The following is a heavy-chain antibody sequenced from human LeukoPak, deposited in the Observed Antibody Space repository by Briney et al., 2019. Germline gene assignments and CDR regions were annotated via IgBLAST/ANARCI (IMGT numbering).Heavy chain of an antibody. D-gene: IGHD1-26*01. Sequence: GGSLRLSCAASGFTVSSNYMSWVRQAPGKGLEWVSVIYSGDNTYYADSVKGRFTISRDNSKNTLYLQLSSLRVEDTAVYYCARKDVSGYVDYWGQGTLVTVSS. V-gene: IGHV3-53*01. J-gene: IGHJ4*02. CDR2: IYSGDNT. CDR3: ARKDVSGYVDY. CDR1: GFTVSSNY.